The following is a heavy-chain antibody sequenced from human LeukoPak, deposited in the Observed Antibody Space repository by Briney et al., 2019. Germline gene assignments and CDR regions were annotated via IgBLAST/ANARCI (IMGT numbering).Heavy chain of an antibody. CDR1: GGSISSYY. J-gene: IGHJ6*03. CDR2: IYYSGST. Sequence: SETLSLTCTVSGGSISSYYWSWIRQPPGKGLEWIGYIYYSGSTNYNPSLKSRVTISVDTSKNQFSLKLSSVTAADTAVYYCARGRGYDFWSGYYGYYMDVWGKGTTVTVSS. D-gene: IGHD3-3*01. V-gene: IGHV4-59*01. CDR3: ARGRGYDFWSGYYGYYMDV.